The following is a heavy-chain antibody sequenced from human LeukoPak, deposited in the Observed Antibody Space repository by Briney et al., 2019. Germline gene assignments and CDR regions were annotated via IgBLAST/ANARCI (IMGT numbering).Heavy chain of an antibody. D-gene: IGHD6-13*01. V-gene: IGHV5-51*01. Sequence: KPGESLKISCKGSGYSFTSYWIAWVRQMPEKGLEWMGIIYPGDSDTRYSPSFQGQVTISADKSISTAYLPWSTLEASDTAMYYCARQGSTSSWYKFDYWGHGTLVTVSS. CDR1: GYSFTSYW. CDR3: ARQGSTSSWYKFDY. CDR2: IYPGDSDT. J-gene: IGHJ4*01.